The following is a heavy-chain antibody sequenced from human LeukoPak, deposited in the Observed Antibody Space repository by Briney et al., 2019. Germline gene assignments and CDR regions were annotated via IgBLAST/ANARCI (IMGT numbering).Heavy chain of an antibody. D-gene: IGHD3-10*01. J-gene: IGHJ5*02. V-gene: IGHV4-4*02. Sequence: SETLSLTCAVSGGSISSSNWWSWVRQPPGKGLEWIGEIYHSGSTNYNPSLKSRVTISVDKSKNQFSLKLSSVTAADTAVYYCARVRITMVRGVIPSVGWFDPWGQGTLVTVSS. CDR1: GGSISSSNW. CDR3: ARVRITMVRGVIPSVGWFDP. CDR2: IYHSGST.